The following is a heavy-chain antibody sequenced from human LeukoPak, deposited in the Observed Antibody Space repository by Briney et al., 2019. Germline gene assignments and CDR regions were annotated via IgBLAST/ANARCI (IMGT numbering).Heavy chain of an antibody. D-gene: IGHD3-22*01. CDR3: ARAYYYDSSGYYNWFDP. J-gene: IGHJ5*02. Sequence: ASVKVSCKASGYTFTSYYMHWVRQAPGQGLEWMGRIIPILGIANYAQKFQGRVTITADKSTSTAYMELSSLRSEDTAVYYCARAYYYDSSGYYNWFDPWGQGTLVTVSS. V-gene: IGHV1-69*04. CDR1: GYTFTSYY. CDR2: IIPILGIA.